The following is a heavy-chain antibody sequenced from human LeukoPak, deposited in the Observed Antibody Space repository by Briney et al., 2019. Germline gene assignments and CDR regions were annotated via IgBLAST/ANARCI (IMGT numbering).Heavy chain of an antibody. CDR2: IYFNGNT. J-gene: IGHJ4*02. D-gene: IGHD3-22*01. Sequence: SQTLSLTCTVSGGSISSGNYYWSWIRQPPGKGLEWIGYIYFNGNTYYNPSLTSRVTMSVDTSTNQFSLRLSSVTAADTAVYYCARILLDYFDSNGYPDYWGQGTLITVSS. CDR1: GGSISSGNYY. V-gene: IGHV4-30-4*01. CDR3: ARILLDYFDSNGYPDY.